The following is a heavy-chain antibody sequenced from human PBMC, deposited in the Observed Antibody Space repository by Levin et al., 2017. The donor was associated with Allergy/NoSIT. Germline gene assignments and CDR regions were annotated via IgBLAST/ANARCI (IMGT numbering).Heavy chain of an antibody. V-gene: IGHV4-30-2*01. CDR2: IYHSGST. CDR1: GGSISSGGYS. Sequence: SETLSLTCAVSGGSISSGGYSWSWIRQPPGKGLEWIGYIYHSGSTYYNPSLKSRVTISVDRSKNQFSLKLSSVTAADTAVYYCASSPIILTGYGFGAFDIWGQGTMVTVSS. D-gene: IGHD3-9*01. J-gene: IGHJ3*02. CDR3: ASSPIILTGYGFGAFDI.